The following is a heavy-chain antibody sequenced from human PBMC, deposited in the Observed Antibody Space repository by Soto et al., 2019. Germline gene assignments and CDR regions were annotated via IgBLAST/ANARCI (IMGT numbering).Heavy chain of an antibody. CDR1: DGFISSSNY. V-gene: IGHV4-4*02. J-gene: IGHJ4*02. CDR2: VYHNGGP. D-gene: IGHD2-15*01. CDR3: VRHGGRLFDY. Sequence: QVQLQESGPGLVKPSGTLSLTCAVSDGFISSSNYWSWVRQPPGKGLEWIGQVYHNGGPSYNPSLRSRVTMSVHKSKNQCPLTLSAVTVADTAVYFCVRHGGRLFDYWGPGHVVTVSS.